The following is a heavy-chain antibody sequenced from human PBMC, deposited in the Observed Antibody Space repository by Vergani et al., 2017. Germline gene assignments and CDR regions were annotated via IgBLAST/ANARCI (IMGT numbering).Heavy chain of an antibody. Sequence: QVQLVQSGAEVKKPGASVTVSCKASGYTFTSYDINWVRQATGQGLEWMGWMNPNSGNTGYAQKFQGRVTMTRNTSISTAYMELSSLRSEDTAVYYCAREWEPTEYHAFDIWAKGQWSPSLQ. J-gene: IGHJ3*02. CDR2: MNPNSGNT. V-gene: IGHV1-8*01. CDR3: AREWEPTEYHAFDI. CDR1: GYTFTSYD. D-gene: IGHD1-26*01.